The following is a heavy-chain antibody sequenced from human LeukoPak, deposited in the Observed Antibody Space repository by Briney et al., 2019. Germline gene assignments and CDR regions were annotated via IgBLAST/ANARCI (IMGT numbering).Heavy chain of an antibody. J-gene: IGHJ6*02. V-gene: IGHV3-66*01. CDR1: GFTVSSNY. Sequence: GGSLRLSCAASGFTVSSNYMSWVRQAPGKGLEWVSVIYSGGSTYYADSAKGRFTISRDNSKNTLYLQMNSLRAEDTAVYYCARERAYYGSGSYYKGAGYYYYGMDVWGQGTTVTVSS. CDR2: IYSGGST. CDR3: ARERAYYGSGSYYKGAGYYYYGMDV. D-gene: IGHD3-10*01.